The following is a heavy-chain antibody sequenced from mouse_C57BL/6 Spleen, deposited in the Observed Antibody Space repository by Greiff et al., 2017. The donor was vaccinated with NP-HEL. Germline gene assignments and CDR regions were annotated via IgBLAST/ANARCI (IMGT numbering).Heavy chain of an antibody. CDR1: GYTFTSYW. CDR3: ARRAYYSNYNAMDY. CDR2: IDPSDSYT. Sequence: VQLQQPGAELVMPGASVKLSCKASGYTFTSYWMHWVKQRPGQGLEWIGEIDPSDSYTNYNQKFKGKTTLTVDKSSSTAYMQLSSLTSEDSAVYYDARRAYYSNYNAMDYWGQGTSVTVSS. J-gene: IGHJ4*01. D-gene: IGHD2-5*01. V-gene: IGHV1-69*01.